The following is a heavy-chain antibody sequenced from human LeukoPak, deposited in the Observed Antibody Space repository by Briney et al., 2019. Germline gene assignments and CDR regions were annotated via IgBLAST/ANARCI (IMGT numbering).Heavy chain of an antibody. CDR2: IYTGNTTT. CDR3: ARATGLDFDS. CDR1: GFAVSSNY. J-gene: IGHJ4*02. V-gene: IGHV3-53*01. D-gene: IGHD3/OR15-3a*01. Sequence: GGSLRLSCSASGFAVSSNYMSWVRQAPGKGLEWVSVIYTGNTTTYYADSVKGRFTISRDNSKNTLYLQMNNLRAEDTAVYYCARATGLDFDSWGQGTLVTVSS.